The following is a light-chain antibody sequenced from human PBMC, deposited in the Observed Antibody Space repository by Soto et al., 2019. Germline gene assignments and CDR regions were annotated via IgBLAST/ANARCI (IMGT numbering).Light chain of an antibody. V-gene: IGKV3-20*01. J-gene: IGKJ2*01. CDR3: QQYGSSPPYT. CDR2: GAS. CDR1: QSVNTKY. Sequence: EIVLTQSSATLSLAPGERATLSCRASQSVNTKYLAWYQQKPGQAPRLLIYGASTRATGIPDRFSGSGSGTDFSLTISRLEPEDFAVYYCQQYGSSPPYTFGQGTKLEI.